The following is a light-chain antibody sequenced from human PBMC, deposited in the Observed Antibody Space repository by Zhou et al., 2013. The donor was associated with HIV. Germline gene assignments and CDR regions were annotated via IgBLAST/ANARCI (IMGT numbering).Light chain of an antibody. CDR2: DTS. CDR1: QSVDYE. CDR3: QHYGVSPYT. J-gene: IGKJ2*01. V-gene: IGKV3-11*01. Sequence: ETVLTQSPATLSLSPGEKAALSCRASQSVDYELAWYQQRPGQAPRLLIYDTSNRATGIPARFSGSGSGTDYTLTISSLEPEDFAVYYCQHYGVSPYTFGPGTKLEI.